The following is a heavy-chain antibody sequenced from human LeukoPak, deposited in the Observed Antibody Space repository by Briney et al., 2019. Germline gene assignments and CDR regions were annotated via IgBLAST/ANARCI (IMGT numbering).Heavy chain of an antibody. V-gene: IGHV4-59*01. J-gene: IGHJ6*03. CDR2: IYYSGSI. CDR3: ARVGSVPAAPNHSYYYYMEV. Sequence: SETLSLTCTVSGVSISSYYWSWIRQPPGKGLEWIVYIYYSGSINYNPSLKSRVTMSVGTSSNQFSLQLISVTAADRAVYYCARVGSVPAAPNHSYYYYMEVWGKGTTVTVSS. CDR1: GVSISSYY. D-gene: IGHD2-2*01.